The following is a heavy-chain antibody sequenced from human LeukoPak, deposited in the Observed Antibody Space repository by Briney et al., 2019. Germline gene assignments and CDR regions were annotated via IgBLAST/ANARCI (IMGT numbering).Heavy chain of an antibody. D-gene: IGHD3-10*01. J-gene: IGHJ4*02. Sequence: ASVKVSCKASGYTFTGYYMHWVRQAPGQGLEWMGWINPNSGGTNYAQKFQGRVTMTRDTSISTAYMELSRLRSDDTAVYYCARIWFGELLSPIPNDYWGQGTLVTVSS. CDR2: INPNSGGT. CDR1: GYTFTGYY. CDR3: ARIWFGELLSPIPNDY. V-gene: IGHV1-2*02.